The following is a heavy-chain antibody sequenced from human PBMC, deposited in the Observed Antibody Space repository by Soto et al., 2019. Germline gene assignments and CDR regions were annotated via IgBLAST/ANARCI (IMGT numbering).Heavy chain of an antibody. CDR1: GFTFGDYA. D-gene: IGHD3-22*01. V-gene: IGHV3-49*03. CDR3: TREGYYDSSGYYTLQVY. Sequence: GGSLRLSCTASGFTFGDYAMSWFRQAPGKGLEWVGFIRSKAYGGTTEYAASVKGRFTISRDDSKSIAYLQMNSLKTEDTAVYYCTREGYYDSSGYYTLQVYCGQGTMVTVST. J-gene: IGHJ4*02. CDR2: IRSKAYGGTT.